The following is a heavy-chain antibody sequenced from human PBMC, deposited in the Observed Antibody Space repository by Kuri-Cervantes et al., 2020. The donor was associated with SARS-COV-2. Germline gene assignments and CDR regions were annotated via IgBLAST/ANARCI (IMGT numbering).Heavy chain of an antibody. V-gene: IGHV3-7*01. D-gene: IGHD2-2*02. Sequence: GESLKISCAASGFTFSSYEMNWVRQAPGKGLEWVANIKQDGSEKYYVDSVKGRFTISRDNAKNSLYLQMNSLRAEDTAVYYCARARRGDIVVVPAAIASQVHPGNWYFDLWGRGTLVTVSS. CDR1: GFTFSSYE. CDR2: IKQDGSEK. J-gene: IGHJ2*01. CDR3: ARARRGDIVVVPAAIASQVHPGNWYFDL.